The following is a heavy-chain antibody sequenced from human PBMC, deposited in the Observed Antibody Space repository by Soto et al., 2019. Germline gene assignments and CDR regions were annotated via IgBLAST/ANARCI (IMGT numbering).Heavy chain of an antibody. CDR2: INSDGSST. V-gene: IGHV3-74*01. D-gene: IGHD6-13*01. Sequence: PGGFLRLSCAASGFTFSSYWMHWVRQAPGKGLVWVSRINSDGSSTSYADSVKGRFTISRDNAKNTLYLQMNSLRAEDTALYYCANPQISVAAAGWGQGTLVTVSS. CDR3: ANPQISVAAAG. J-gene: IGHJ4*02. CDR1: GFTFSSYW.